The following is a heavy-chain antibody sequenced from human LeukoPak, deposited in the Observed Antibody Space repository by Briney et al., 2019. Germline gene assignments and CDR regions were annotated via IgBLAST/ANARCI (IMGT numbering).Heavy chain of an antibody. D-gene: IGHD3-3*01. V-gene: IGHV3-23*01. CDR3: ATLPLEYYDFWSGHSEDAFDI. Sequence: GGSLRLSCAASGFTFSSYAMSWVRQAPGKGLEWVSAISGSGGSTYYADSVKGRFTISRDNSKNTLYLQMNNLRAEDTAVYYCATLPLEYYDFWSGHSEDAFDIWGQGTMVTVSS. CDR2: ISGSGGST. J-gene: IGHJ3*02. CDR1: GFTFSSYA.